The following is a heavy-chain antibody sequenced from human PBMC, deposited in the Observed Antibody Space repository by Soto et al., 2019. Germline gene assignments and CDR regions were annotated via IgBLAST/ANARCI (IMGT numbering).Heavy chain of an antibody. J-gene: IGHJ5*02. Sequence: ASVKVSCKAPGDTFTSYYLNWVRQAPGQGLEWMGVINPHGGSTKYAQKFQGRIIMTRDTSRSTVYMELSSLRSDGTAIYYCARSSGGNFGIIIEGSNWFDPWGQGTLVTVSS. V-gene: IGHV1-46*01. D-gene: IGHD3-3*01. CDR1: GDTFTSYY. CDR3: ARSSGGNFGIIIEGSNWFDP. CDR2: INPHGGST.